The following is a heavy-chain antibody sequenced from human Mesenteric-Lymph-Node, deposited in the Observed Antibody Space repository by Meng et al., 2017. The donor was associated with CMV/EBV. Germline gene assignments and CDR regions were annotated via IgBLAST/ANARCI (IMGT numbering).Heavy chain of an antibody. CDR1: GFTFRNYW. CDR3: ARDSYGSYRPHAFDI. V-gene: IGHV3-7*01. CDR2: IKTDGSDT. Sequence: GGSLRLSCVASGFTFRNYWMGWVRQAPGRGLEWVANIKTDGSDTYYVDSVKGRFTISRDNANNLLYLQMNSLRAEDTAVYYCARDSYGSYRPHAFDIWGQGTMVTVSS. D-gene: IGHD1-26*01. J-gene: IGHJ3*02.